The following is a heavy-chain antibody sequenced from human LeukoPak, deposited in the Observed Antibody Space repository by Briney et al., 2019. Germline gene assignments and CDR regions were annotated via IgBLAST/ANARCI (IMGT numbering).Heavy chain of an antibody. D-gene: IGHD6-19*01. V-gene: IGHV4-34*01. CDR2: LNHSGSN. Sequence: PSETLSLTRAVYGGSFSGYYWRWIRQPPGKAREWSGELNHSGSNNYNPSLKSRVTISVDTSKNQFSLKLSSVTAADTAVYYCARSPPSPSSGWVYYYYDMDVWGKGTTVTVSS. J-gene: IGHJ6*03. CDR3: ARSPPSPSSGWVYYYYDMDV. CDR1: GGSFSGYY.